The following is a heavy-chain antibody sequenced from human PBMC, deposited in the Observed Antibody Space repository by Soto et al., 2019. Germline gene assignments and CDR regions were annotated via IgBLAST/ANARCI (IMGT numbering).Heavy chain of an antibody. CDR3: ARNESSNIYGMDV. V-gene: IGHV3-21*01. CDR2: ISSSSFSI. J-gene: IGHJ6*02. Sequence: EVQLVESGGGLVKPGGSLRLSCAASGFTFSSDSMNWVRQAPGKGLEWVSSISSSSFSINYADSVKGRFSISRDNAQNSLHLQMNNLRAEDTAVYYCARNESSNIYGMDVWGQGTTVTVSS. CDR1: GFTFSSDS. D-gene: IGHD6-6*01.